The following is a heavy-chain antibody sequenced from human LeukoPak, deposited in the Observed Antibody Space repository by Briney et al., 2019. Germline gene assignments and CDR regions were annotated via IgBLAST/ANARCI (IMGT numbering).Heavy chain of an antibody. V-gene: IGHV1-69*13. CDR3: ARDGPPGIAAPFELPYYYYMDV. Sequence: GASVKVSCKASGGTFSSYAISWVRQAPGQGLEWMGGIIPIFGTANYAQKFQGRVTITADESTSTAYMELSSLRSEDTAVYYCARDGPPGIAAPFELPYYYYMDVWGKGTTVTVSS. D-gene: IGHD6-13*01. CDR1: GGTFSSYA. CDR2: IIPIFGTA. J-gene: IGHJ6*03.